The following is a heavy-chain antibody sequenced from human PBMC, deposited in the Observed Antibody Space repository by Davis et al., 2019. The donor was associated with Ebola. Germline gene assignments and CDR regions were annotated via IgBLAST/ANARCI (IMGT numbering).Heavy chain of an antibody. D-gene: IGHD2-15*01. CDR1: GYPFTGYY. V-gene: IGHV7-4-1*02. Sequence: ASVTVSCKASGYPFTGYYMHCPRHPPGQGLEWHSWIDITTGYPTNAKGSTGRFVSSLDTSVSTAYQQISSLKAEDTAVYYCARTGGSRIVEVGDYWGQGSLITVAS. J-gene: IGHJ4*02. CDR3: ARTGGSRIVEVGDY. CDR2: IDITTGYP.